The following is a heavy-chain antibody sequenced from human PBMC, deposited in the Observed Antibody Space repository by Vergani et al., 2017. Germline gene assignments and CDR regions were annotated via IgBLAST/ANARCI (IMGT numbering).Heavy chain of an antibody. V-gene: IGHV3-33*01. CDR2: IWYDGSNK. CDR3: AREQDPRGAFDI. CDR1: GFTFSSYG. J-gene: IGHJ3*02. Sequence: QVQLVESGGDVVQPGRSLRLSCAASGFTFSSYGMHWVRQAPGKGLEWVAVIWYDGSNKYYADSVKGRFTISRDNSKNTLYLQMNSLRAEDTAVYYCAREQDPRGAFDIWGQGTMVTVSS.